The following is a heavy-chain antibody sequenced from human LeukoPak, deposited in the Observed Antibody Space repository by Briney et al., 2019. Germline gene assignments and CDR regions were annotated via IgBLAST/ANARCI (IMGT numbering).Heavy chain of an antibody. J-gene: IGHJ6*03. Sequence: GGSLRLSCAASGFTFSSYGMHWVRQARQAPGKGLEWVAFIRYDGSNKDYADSVKGRFTISRDNSKNTLYLQMNSLKAEDTAVYYCAREGTITGTLHYYYYYYMDVWGKGTTVTVSS. V-gene: IGHV3-30*02. CDR3: AREGTITGTLHYYYYYYMDV. D-gene: IGHD1-20*01. CDR2: IRYDGSNK. CDR1: GFTFSSYG.